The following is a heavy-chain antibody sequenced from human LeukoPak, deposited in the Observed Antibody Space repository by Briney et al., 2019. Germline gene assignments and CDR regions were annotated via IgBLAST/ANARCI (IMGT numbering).Heavy chain of an antibody. D-gene: IGHD3-9*01. CDR3: ARAAYDILTGYYHYYLDY. CDR1: GGSFSGYY. CDR2: INHSGST. J-gene: IGHJ4*02. V-gene: IGHV4-34*01. Sequence: SETLSLTCAVYGGSFSGYYWSWIRQPPGKGLEWIGEINHSGSTNYNPSLKSRVTISVDTSKNQFSLKLSSVTAADTAVYYRARAAYDILTGYYHYYLDYWGQGTLVTVSS.